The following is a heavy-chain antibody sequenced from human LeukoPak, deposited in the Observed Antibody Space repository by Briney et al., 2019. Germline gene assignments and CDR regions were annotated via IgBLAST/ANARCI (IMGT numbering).Heavy chain of an antibody. Sequence: GGSLGLSCAASGFTVSSNCMSWVRQAPGKGLEWVSVIYSGGSTYYADSVKGRFTISRDNSKNTLYLQMNSLRAEDTAVYYCARVGLWFGELHENWGQGTLVTVSS. J-gene: IGHJ4*02. CDR2: IYSGGST. V-gene: IGHV3-66*01. CDR1: GFTVSSNC. CDR3: ARVGLWFGELHEN. D-gene: IGHD3-10*01.